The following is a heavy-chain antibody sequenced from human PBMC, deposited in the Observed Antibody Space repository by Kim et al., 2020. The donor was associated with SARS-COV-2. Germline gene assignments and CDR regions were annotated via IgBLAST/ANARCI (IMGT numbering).Heavy chain of an antibody. V-gene: IGHV3-15*01. CDR2: IKSKTDGGTT. CDR3: TTGGSKITIFGVGKDYYYYYGMDV. Sequence: GGSLRLSCAASGFTFSNAWMSWVRQAPGKGLEWVGRIKSKTDGGTTDYAAPVKGRFTISRDDSKNTLYLQMNSLKTEDTAVYYCTTGGSKITIFGVGKDYYYYYGMDVWGQGTTVTVSS. CDR1: GFTFSNAW. D-gene: IGHD3-3*01. J-gene: IGHJ6*02.